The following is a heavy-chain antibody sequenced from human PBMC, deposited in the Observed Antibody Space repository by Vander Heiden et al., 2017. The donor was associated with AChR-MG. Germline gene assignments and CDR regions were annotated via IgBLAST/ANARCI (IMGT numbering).Heavy chain of an antibody. V-gene: IGHV4-34*01. CDR2: INHSGST. J-gene: IGHJ4*02. D-gene: IGHD2-8*01. CDR1: GGSFSGYY. Sequence: QVQLQQWGAGLLKPSETLSLTCAVYGGSFSGYYWSWIRQPPGKGLEWIGEINHSGSTNYNPSLKSRVTISVDTSKNQFSLKLSSVTAADTAVYYCARGQEFGTNGGGVYYFDYWGQGTLVTVSS. CDR3: ARGQEFGTNGGGVYYFDY.